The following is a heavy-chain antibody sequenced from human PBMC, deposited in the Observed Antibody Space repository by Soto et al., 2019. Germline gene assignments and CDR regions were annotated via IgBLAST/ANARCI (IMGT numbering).Heavy chain of an antibody. Sequence: EVQLVESGGGLVQPGRSLRLSCAASGFTFDDYAMHWVRQVPGKGLEWVSGINWNSGSIGYGDSVKGRFGISRDNAKNSLHLQMNRLSAEDTAFYYCVKDESINWYSGHFRHWGQGTLVTVSS. CDR3: VKDESINWYSGHFRH. V-gene: IGHV3-9*01. D-gene: IGHD6-13*01. J-gene: IGHJ1*01. CDR1: GFTFDDYA. CDR2: INWNSGSI.